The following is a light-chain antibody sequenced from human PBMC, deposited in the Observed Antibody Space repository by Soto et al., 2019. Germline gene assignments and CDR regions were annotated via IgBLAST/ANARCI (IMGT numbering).Light chain of an antibody. Sequence: QSALTQPASVSGSRGQSITISCTGTSSDVGSYNLVSWYQQHPGRAPKLMIFEGNKRPSGIPTRFSGSKSGNTASLTISGLQAEDEADYYCCSYATGDSAVFGGGTQLTVL. CDR3: CSYATGDSAV. V-gene: IGLV2-23*01. CDR1: SSDVGSYNL. J-gene: IGLJ7*01. CDR2: EGN.